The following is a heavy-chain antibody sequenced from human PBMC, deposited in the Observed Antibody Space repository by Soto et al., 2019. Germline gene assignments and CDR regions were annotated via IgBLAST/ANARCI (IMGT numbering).Heavy chain of an antibody. Sequence: SVKVSCKASGGTFSSYAISWVRQAPGQGLEWMGGIIPIFGTANYAQKFQGRVTITADESTSTAYMELSSLRSEDTAVYYCARGVGYDSSGYYPAWFDPWGQGTLVTVSS. J-gene: IGHJ5*02. D-gene: IGHD3-22*01. CDR3: ARGVGYDSSGYYPAWFDP. CDR1: GGTFSSYA. V-gene: IGHV1-69*13. CDR2: IIPIFGTA.